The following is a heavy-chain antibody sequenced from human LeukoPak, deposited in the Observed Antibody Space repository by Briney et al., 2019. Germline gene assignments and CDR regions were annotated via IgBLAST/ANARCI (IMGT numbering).Heavy chain of an antibody. Sequence: GGSLRLSCAASGFTFSSYAMSWVRQASGKGLEWVSTISATGGTIYYADSVEGRFIISRDNSKNTLYLRMNSLRAEDTAVYYCAKDRTGWSFIFDSWGQGTLVTVSS. V-gene: IGHV3-23*01. CDR1: GFTFSSYA. CDR2: ISATGGTI. J-gene: IGHJ4*02. D-gene: IGHD6-19*01. CDR3: AKDRTGWSFIFDS.